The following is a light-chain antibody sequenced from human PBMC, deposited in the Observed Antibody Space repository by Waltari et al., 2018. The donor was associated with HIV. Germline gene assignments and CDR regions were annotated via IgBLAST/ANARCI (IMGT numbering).Light chain of an antibody. Sequence: QSVLTQPPSVSGAPGQRVTISCTGSSSNIGAGSDVHWYQQRPGTAPKLLSSGHSKRPSGFPDRFSGSKSGTAASLASTGLQAEDEADYYCQSYDSSLSGSVVFGGGTKLTVL. CDR2: GHS. V-gene: IGLV1-40*01. J-gene: IGLJ2*01. CDR1: SSNIGAGSD. CDR3: QSYDSSLSGSVV.